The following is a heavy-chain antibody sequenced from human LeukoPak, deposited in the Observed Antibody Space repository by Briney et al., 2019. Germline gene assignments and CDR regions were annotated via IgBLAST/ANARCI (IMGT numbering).Heavy chain of an antibody. CDR1: GGSISTSNYY. V-gene: IGHV4-39*07. CDR3: ARVNYDFSSRDYYYYMDV. D-gene: IGHD3-3*01. CDR2: IFYSGST. Sequence: SETLSLTCTVSGGSISTSNYYWGWVRQPPGKGLEWIGNIFYSGSTYYSPSLKSRVTISLDTSRNQFSLKLSSVTAADTAVYYCARVNYDFSSRDYYYYMDVWGKGTTVTVSS. J-gene: IGHJ6*03.